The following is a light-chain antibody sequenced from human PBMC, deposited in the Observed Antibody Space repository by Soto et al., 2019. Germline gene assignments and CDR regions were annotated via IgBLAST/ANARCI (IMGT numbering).Light chain of an antibody. Sequence: DIQMTQSPSSLSASVGDRVTITCRASQGISNFLAWYQQKPGKVPKLLMYAASTLQSGVPSRFSGSGSGTDFTLTISRLQPEYVATYYCQKYNSAPRTFGQGTKVEIK. CDR1: QGISNF. V-gene: IGKV1-27*01. CDR3: QKYNSAPRT. J-gene: IGKJ1*01. CDR2: AAS.